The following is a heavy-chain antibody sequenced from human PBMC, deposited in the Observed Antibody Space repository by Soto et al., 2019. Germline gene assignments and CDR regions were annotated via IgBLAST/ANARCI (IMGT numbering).Heavy chain of an antibody. CDR1: GFTFSSSI. V-gene: IGHV1-58*01. D-gene: IGHD2-21*01. CDR3: AAPDWGDYWYLDP. J-gene: IGHJ2*01. Sequence: ASVKVSCKASGFTFSSSIVQWVRQARGQRLEWIGWIVVGSGHTNYEQKFHERVTITSDMSTSTAYMALSSQRSDDTAVHYCAAPDWGDYWYLDPWGRGPLV. CDR2: IVVGSGHT.